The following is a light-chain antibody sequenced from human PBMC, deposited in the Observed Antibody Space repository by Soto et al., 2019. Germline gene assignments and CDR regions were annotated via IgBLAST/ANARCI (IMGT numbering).Light chain of an antibody. Sequence: DIQMTQSPSTLSASVGDRVTITCRASQSISSWLAWYQQKPGKAPKLLIYKASSLESGVPSRFSGSGSGTEFTLTISSLQSEDFAVYYCQQYNSWPPWTFGQGTKVEIK. J-gene: IGKJ1*01. CDR2: KAS. V-gene: IGKV1-5*03. CDR3: QQYNSWPPWT. CDR1: QSISSW.